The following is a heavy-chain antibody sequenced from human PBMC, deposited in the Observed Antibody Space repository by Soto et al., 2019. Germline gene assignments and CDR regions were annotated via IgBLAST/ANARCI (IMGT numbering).Heavy chain of an antibody. CDR2: IYYSGST. D-gene: IGHD3-22*01. V-gene: IGHV4-59*01. J-gene: IGHJ5*02. CDR1: GGSISSNY. CDR3: AIGINYYDSSGDSWFDP. Sequence: PSEPLSLTCTVSGGSISSNYWSWFRQPPGKGLEWIVYIYYSGSTYYNSPLKSRVTISVDTSKIQFSLKLSSVSAAATAVYYCAIGINYYDSSGDSWFDPWGQGTLVTVSS.